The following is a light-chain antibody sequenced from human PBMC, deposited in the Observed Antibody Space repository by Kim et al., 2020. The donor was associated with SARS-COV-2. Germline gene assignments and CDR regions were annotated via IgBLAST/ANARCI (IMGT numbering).Light chain of an antibody. CDR3: QQFDTVPLT. V-gene: IGKV1-33*01. CDR2: DAS. J-gene: IGKJ4*01. CDR1: HDINIF. Sequence: ASVGARVTIPYQASHDINIFLNWFQQKPGEAPKLLISDASSLETGLPSRFSGSGSGTHFTFTISSLQPGDVATYYCQQFDTVPLTFGGGTKVDIK.